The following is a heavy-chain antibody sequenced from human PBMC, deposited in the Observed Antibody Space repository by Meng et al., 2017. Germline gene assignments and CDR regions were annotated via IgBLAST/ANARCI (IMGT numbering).Heavy chain of an antibody. CDR3: AREGRVDFDY. CDR2: INTNTGNP. V-gene: IGHV7-4-1*02. J-gene: IGHJ4*02. CDR1: GYTFTSYA. Sequence: FGFELRKPGALLKVSCKASGYTFTSYAMNWVRQAPGQGLEWMGWINTNTGNPTYAQGFTGRFVFSLDTSVSTAYLQISSLKAEDTAAYYCAREGRVDFDYWGQGTLVTVSS. D-gene: IGHD1-26*01.